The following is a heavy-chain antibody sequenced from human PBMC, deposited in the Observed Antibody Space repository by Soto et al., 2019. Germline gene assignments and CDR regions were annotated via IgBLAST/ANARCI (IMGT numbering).Heavy chain of an antibody. D-gene: IGHD2-2*01. J-gene: IGHJ6*02. V-gene: IGHV1-2*02. CDR1: GYTFTGYY. CDR2: INPQTGGT. CDR3: ARERYQVISDGMDV. Sequence: QVQLVQSGAEVKPPGASVRVSCKASGYTFTGYYIHWVREAPGQGLEWMGWINPQTGGTSYAQKFQGRVTLSRDTSINTAYLELTRVRFDDAAVYFCARERYQVISDGMDVWGQGTTVTVSS.